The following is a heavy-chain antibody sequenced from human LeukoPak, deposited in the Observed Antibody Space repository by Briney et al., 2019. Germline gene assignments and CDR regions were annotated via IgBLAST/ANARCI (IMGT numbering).Heavy chain of an antibody. V-gene: IGHV3-30*02. CDR1: GFTFSSYG. CDR3: AKDADSSGWYSNVDY. J-gene: IGHJ4*02. D-gene: IGHD6-19*01. Sequence: QPGGSLRLSCAAPGFTFSSYGMHWVRQAPGKGLEWVAFIRYDGSNKYYADSVKGRFTISRDNSKNTLYLQMNSLRAEDTAVYYCAKDADSSGWYSNVDYWGQGTLVTVSS. CDR2: IRYDGSNK.